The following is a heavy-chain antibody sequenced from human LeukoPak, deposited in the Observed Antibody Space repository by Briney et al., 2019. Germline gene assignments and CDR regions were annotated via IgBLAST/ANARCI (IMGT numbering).Heavy chain of an antibody. Sequence: SETLSLTCTVSGGSISSYYWSWIRQPPGKGLEWIGYIYYSGSTYYNPSLKSRVTISVDTSKNQFSLKLSSVTAADTAVYYCARDRIAAAGMENWGQGTLVTVSS. CDR1: GGSISSYY. CDR3: ARDRIAAAGMEN. V-gene: IGHV4-59*12. CDR2: IYYSGST. D-gene: IGHD6-13*01. J-gene: IGHJ4*02.